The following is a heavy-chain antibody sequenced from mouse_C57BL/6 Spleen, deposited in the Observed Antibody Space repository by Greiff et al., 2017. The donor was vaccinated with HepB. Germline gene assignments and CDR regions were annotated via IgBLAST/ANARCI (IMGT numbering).Heavy chain of an antibody. V-gene: IGHV1-64*01. CDR2: IHPNSGST. CDR3: ARGITLTTVSHYYAMDY. Sequence: VQLQQSGAELVKPGASVKLSCKASGYTFTSYWMHWVKQRPGQGLEWIGMIHPNSGSTNYNEKFKSKATLTVDKSSSPAYMQLSSLTSEDSAVYYCARGITLTTVSHYYAMDYWGQGTSVTVSS. CDR1: GYTFTSYW. J-gene: IGHJ4*01. D-gene: IGHD1-1*01.